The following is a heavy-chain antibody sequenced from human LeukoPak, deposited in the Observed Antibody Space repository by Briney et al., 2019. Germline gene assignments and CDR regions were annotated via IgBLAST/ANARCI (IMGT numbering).Heavy chain of an antibody. Sequence: GGSLRLSCAASGFTFDDYAMHWVRQAPGKGLEWVSGISWNSGSIGYADSVKGRFTISRDNAKNSLYLQMNSLRAEDTALYYCAKDMLVAATFTAFDIWGQGTMVTVS. J-gene: IGHJ3*02. CDR3: AKDMLVAATFTAFDI. D-gene: IGHD2-15*01. V-gene: IGHV3-9*01. CDR1: GFTFDDYA. CDR2: ISWNSGSI.